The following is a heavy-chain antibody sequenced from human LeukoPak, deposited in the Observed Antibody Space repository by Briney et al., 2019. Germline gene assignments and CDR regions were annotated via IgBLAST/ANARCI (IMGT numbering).Heavy chain of an antibody. CDR2: LWYDGSNK. Sequence: GGSLRLSCAASGFTFSNSAMYWVRQAPGKGLEWVAVLWYDGSNKYYADSVKGRFTISRDNSRNSLYLQMNNLRGEDTAIYYCARDAGNSGYGCDLWGQGTLVTVSS. CDR3: ARDAGNSGYGCDL. V-gene: IGHV3-33*01. J-gene: IGHJ5*02. D-gene: IGHD5-12*01. CDR1: GFTFSNSA.